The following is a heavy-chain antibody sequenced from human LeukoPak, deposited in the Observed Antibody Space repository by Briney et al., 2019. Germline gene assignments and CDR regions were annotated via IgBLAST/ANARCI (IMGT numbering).Heavy chain of an antibody. D-gene: IGHD1-26*01. CDR1: GGSISSGSYH. CDR3: ARDPYSGSYLGPHAFDI. J-gene: IGHJ3*02. V-gene: IGHV4-39*02. CDR2: MSYSGST. Sequence: SETLSLTCTVSGGSISSGSYHWGWIRQPPGKGLEWIGSMSYSGSTYYNPSLKSRVTIFVDTSKNQFSLNLRSLTAADTAVYYCARDPYSGSYLGPHAFDIWGQGTMVTVSS.